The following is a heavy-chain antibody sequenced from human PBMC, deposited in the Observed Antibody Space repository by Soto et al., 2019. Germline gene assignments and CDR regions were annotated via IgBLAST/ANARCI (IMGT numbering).Heavy chain of an antibody. V-gene: IGHV4-59*01. CDR3: ARISSVDPYGYVNGGLDV. Sequence: KASETLSLTCSVSGGSIRSYYWSWIRQSPEKGLEWIGYFYHSGNSNYNPSLKSRVTISVDTSKNQLSLSLRSVTAADTAVYFCARISSVDPYGYVNGGLDVWGQGTTVTSP. CDR1: GGSIRSYY. CDR2: FYHSGNS. J-gene: IGHJ6*02. D-gene: IGHD5-18*01.